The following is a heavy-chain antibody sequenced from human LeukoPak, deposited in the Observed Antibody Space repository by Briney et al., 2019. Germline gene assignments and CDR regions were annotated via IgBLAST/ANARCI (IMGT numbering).Heavy chain of an antibody. D-gene: IGHD1-1*01. J-gene: IGHJ1*01. CDR3: ARDNSLTLGTTTYFQH. CDR1: GYILDIYA. CDR2: INTNTGNP. V-gene: IGHV7-4-1*02. Sequence: ASVKVSCKASGYILDIYAMIWVRQAPGQGLELMGWINTNTGNPTYAQGFTGRFVFSLDTSVSAAYLQISSLKAEDTAVYYCARDNSLTLGTTTYFQHWGQGTLVTVSS.